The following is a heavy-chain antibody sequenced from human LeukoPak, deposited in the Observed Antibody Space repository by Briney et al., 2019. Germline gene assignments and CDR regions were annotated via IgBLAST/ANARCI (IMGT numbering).Heavy chain of an antibody. Sequence: GGSLRLSCAASGFTFSSYGMRWVRQAPGKGREWVAFIRYDGSNKYYADSVQGRFTISRDNSKNTLYLQMNSLRIEDTAVYYCTKGPPPGIVATSDFDYWGQGTLVTVSS. CDR2: IRYDGSNK. CDR1: GFTFSSYG. V-gene: IGHV3-30*02. CDR3: TKGPPPGIVATSDFDY. D-gene: IGHD5-12*01. J-gene: IGHJ4*02.